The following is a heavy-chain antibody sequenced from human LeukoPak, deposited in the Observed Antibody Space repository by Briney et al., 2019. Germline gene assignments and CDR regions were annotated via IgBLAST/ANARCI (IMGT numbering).Heavy chain of an antibody. Sequence: SETLSLTCTVSGGSISSYYWSWIRQPPGKGLGRIGYIYYSGSTNYNPSLKSRVTISVDTSKNQFSLKLSSVTAADTAVYYCARQQDSNYYYYYMDVWGKGTTVTVSS. J-gene: IGHJ6*03. D-gene: IGHD2-15*01. CDR2: IYYSGST. V-gene: IGHV4-59*08. CDR3: ARQQDSNYYYYYMDV. CDR1: GGSISSYY.